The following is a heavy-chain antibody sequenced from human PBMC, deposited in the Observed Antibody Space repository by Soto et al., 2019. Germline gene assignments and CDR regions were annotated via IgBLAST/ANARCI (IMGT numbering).Heavy chain of an antibody. D-gene: IGHD1-26*01. J-gene: IGHJ4*02. Sequence: QLQLQESGPGLVKPSETLSLTCPVSGGSISSSSCYWGWIRQPPGKGLEWIGSINYSGSTYSNPSLKSRVTISVDTSKNQFSLKLSSVTAADTAVYYCARLRTGALDYWGQGTLVTVSS. CDR1: GGSISSSSCY. V-gene: IGHV4-39*01. CDR2: INYSGST. CDR3: ARLRTGALDY.